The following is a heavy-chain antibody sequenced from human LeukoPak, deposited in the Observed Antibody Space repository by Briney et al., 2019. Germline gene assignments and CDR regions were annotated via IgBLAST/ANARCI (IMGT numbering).Heavy chain of an antibody. CDR3: ARDGAAFGSHFAY. CDR1: GFMFSSYD. Sequence: PGGSLRLSCAASGFMFSSYDMHWVRQAPGKGLEWVVVMSYDGRNKCYVDSVKGRFTVSRDNSKNTLYLQMNSLRIEDTAVYYCARDGAAFGSHFAYWGQGTLVTVSS. CDR2: MSYDGRNK. D-gene: IGHD3-10*01. J-gene: IGHJ4*02. V-gene: IGHV3-30*03.